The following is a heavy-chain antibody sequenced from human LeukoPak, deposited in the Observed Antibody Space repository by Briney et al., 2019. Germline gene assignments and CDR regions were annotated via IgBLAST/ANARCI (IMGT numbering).Heavy chain of an antibody. CDR3: ARQYDFWSGYGSLGY. D-gene: IGHD3-3*01. V-gene: IGHV4-34*01. CDR1: GGSISSYY. CDR2: INHSGST. J-gene: IGHJ4*02. Sequence: KPSETLSLTCTVSGGSISSYYWSWIRQPPGKGLEWIGEINHSGSTNYNPSLKSRVTISVDTSKNQFSLKLSSVTAADTAVYYCARQYDFWSGYGSLGYWGQGTLVTVSS.